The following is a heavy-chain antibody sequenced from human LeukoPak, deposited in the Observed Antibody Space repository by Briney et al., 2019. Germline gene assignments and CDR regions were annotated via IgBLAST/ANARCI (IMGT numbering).Heavy chain of an antibody. CDR1: GGSISSYY. Sequence: PETLSLTCTVSGGSISSYYWSWIRQPPGKGLEWIGYIYYSGSTNYNPSLKSRVTISVDTSKNQFSLKLSSVTAADTAVYYCARMYYYDSSGYPEGIQHWGQGTLVTVSS. V-gene: IGHV4-59*01. J-gene: IGHJ1*01. D-gene: IGHD3-22*01. CDR3: ARMYYYDSSGYPEGIQH. CDR2: IYYSGST.